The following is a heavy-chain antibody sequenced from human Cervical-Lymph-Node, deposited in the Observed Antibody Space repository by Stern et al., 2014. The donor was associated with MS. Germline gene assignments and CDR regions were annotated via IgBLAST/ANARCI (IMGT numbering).Heavy chain of an antibody. CDR2: ISFDGAKT. V-gene: IGHV3-30*03. J-gene: IGHJ4*02. CDR1: GFAFSTYG. Sequence: VHLVESGGGVVQPGRSLRLSCSPSGFAFSTYGMHWVRQAPGKGLERVALISFDGAKTYYADSVKGRFTISRDNPKNTLYLQMKSLRGEDTAVYYCARGSDWYPLDYWGQGTLVTVSS. D-gene: IGHD6-19*01. CDR3: ARGSDWYPLDY.